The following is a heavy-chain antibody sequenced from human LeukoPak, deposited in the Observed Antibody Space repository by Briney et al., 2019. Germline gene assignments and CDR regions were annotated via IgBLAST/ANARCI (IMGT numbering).Heavy chain of an antibody. Sequence: GGSLRLSCAASGFTFSGSAIHWVRQASGKGLEWVGRIRDKANSYATAYIASVKGRFTISRDDSKNTAYLQMSSLKTEDTAVYFCPRWDCTPTGCSPFDYWGQGPLVTVSS. D-gene: IGHD2-8*01. CDR2: IRDKANSYAT. CDR3: PRWDCTPTGCSPFDY. V-gene: IGHV3-73*01. J-gene: IGHJ4*02. CDR1: GFTFSGSA.